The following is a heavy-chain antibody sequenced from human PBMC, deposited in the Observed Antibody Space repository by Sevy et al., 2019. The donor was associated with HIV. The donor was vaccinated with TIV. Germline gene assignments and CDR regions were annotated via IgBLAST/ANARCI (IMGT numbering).Heavy chain of an antibody. J-gene: IGHJ6*02. D-gene: IGHD2-2*01. CDR3: ARDLVIPSTTDYFYYAMDV. Sequence: GGSLRLSCAASGFNIKTYNMNWVCQAPGKGLEWVSSISSSSTYIYYADSVKGRFTISRDNAKNSLYLQMSSLRAEDTAVYYCARDLVIPSTTDYFYYAMDVWGQGTTVTVSS. V-gene: IGHV3-21*01. CDR1: GFNIKTYN. CDR2: ISSSSTYI.